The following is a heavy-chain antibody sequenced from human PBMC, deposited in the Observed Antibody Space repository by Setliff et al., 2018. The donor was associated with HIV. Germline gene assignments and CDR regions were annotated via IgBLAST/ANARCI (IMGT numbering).Heavy chain of an antibody. CDR1: GGSISSGGYY. J-gene: IGHJ4*02. Sequence: PSETLSLTCTVSGGSISSGGYYWSWIRQHPGMRLEWIGFIYHSGSTTYNPSLKGRVTISVDTSKNQFSLALTSVTAADTAVYYCTRGRSMPTLTTWGQGALVTVSS. CDR2: IYHSGST. D-gene: IGHD3-22*01. V-gene: IGHV4-61*08. CDR3: TRGRSMPTLTT.